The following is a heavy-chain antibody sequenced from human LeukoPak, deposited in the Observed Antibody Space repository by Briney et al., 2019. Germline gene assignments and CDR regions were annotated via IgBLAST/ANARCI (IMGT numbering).Heavy chain of an antibody. V-gene: IGHV4-38-2*02. D-gene: IGHD2-2*01. Sequence: SETLSLTCTVSGYSISSGYYWGWIRQPPGKGLEWIGSIYHSGSTYYNPSLKSRVTISVDTSKNQFSLKLSSVTAADTAVYYCARYKLGYCSSTSCQSRRNWFDPWGQGTLVTVSS. J-gene: IGHJ5*02. CDR3: ARYKLGYCSSTSCQSRRNWFDP. CDR1: GYSISSGYY. CDR2: IYHSGST.